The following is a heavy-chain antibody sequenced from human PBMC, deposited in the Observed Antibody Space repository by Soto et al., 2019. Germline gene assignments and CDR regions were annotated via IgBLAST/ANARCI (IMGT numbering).Heavy chain of an antibody. CDR2: ISYDGSNK. Sequence: PGGSLRLSCAASGFTFSSYGMHWVRQAPGKGLEWVAVISYDGSNKYYADSVKGRFTISRDNSKNTLYLQMNSLRAEDTAVYYCARTMVTTEMAYYYYGMDVWGQGTTVTVSS. CDR3: ARTMVTTEMAYYYYGMDV. V-gene: IGHV3-30*03. CDR1: GFTFSSYG. D-gene: IGHD4-17*01. J-gene: IGHJ6*02.